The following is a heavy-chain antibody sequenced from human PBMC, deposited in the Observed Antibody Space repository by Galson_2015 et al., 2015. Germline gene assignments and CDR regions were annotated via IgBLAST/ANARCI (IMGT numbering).Heavy chain of an antibody. Sequence: QSGAEVKKPGASVTVSCKASGYTFTRYGISWVRQAPGQGLEWMGWISAYNGNTNYAQKLQGRVTMTTKTSTSTAYMELRSLRSDDTAVYYCARFGSGSYGRGTRGLLNDYWGQGTLVTVSS. D-gene: IGHD3-10*01. J-gene: IGHJ4*02. V-gene: IGHV1-18*01. CDR1: GYTFTRYG. CDR3: ARFGSGSYGRGTRGLLNDY. CDR2: ISAYNGNT.